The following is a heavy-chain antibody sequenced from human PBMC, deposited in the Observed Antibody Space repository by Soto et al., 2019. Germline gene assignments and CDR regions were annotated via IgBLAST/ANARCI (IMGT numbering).Heavy chain of an antibody. CDR1: VGSISSYY. D-gene: IGHD3-22*01. CDR3: ARGWGYYYDSSGYYYVSRSLDALDY. V-gene: IGHV4-4*07. CDR2: IYTSGST. Sequence: SETLSLTCTFSVGSISSYYWSWIRQPAGKGLEWIGRIYTSGSTNYNPSLKSRVTMSVDTSKNQFSLKLSSVTAADTAVYYCARGWGYYYDSSGYYYVSRSLDALDYWGKGTLVTVSS. J-gene: IGHJ4*02.